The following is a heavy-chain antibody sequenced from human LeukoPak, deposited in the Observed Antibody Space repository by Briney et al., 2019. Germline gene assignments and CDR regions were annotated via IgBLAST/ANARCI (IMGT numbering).Heavy chain of an antibody. D-gene: IGHD3-3*01. V-gene: IGHV3-30*01. CDR1: GFTFSSYA. CDR2: ISYDGSNK. CDR3: AMVFGVVVKGVGPFDY. J-gene: IGHJ4*02. Sequence: GGSLRLSCAASGFTFSSYAMHWVRQAPGKGLEWVAVISYDGSNKYYADSVKGRFTISRDNSKNTLYLQMNSLRAEDTAVYYCAMVFGVVVKGVGPFDYWGQGTLVTVSS.